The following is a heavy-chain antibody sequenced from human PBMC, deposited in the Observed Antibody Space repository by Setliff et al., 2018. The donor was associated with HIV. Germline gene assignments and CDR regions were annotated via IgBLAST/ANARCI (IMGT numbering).Heavy chain of an antibody. Sequence: GGSLRLSCTASGFTFGDYAMSWVRQAPGKGLEWVGFIRGKAYAGTTEYAASVQGRFTISRNDSKSIAYLQMNSRKTEDKAVYYCGRGNWY. CDR3: GRGNWY. CDR1: GFTFGDYA. CDR2: IRGKAYAGTT. J-gene: IGHJ2*01. V-gene: IGHV3-49*04.